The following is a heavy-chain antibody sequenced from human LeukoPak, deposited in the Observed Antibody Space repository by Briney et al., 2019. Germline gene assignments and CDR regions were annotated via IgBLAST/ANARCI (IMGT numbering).Heavy chain of an antibody. J-gene: IGHJ4*02. V-gene: IGHV1-2*02. CDR2: INPNSGGT. D-gene: IGHD1-1*01. CDR1: GYTFTGYY. CDR3: ARDGNWNDMDY. Sequence: ASVKVSCKASGYTFTGYYMHWVRQAPGQGLEWMGWINPNSGGTTYAQKFQGRVTMTRDTSISTAYMELSRLRSDDTAVYYCARDGNWNDMDYWGQGTLVTVSS.